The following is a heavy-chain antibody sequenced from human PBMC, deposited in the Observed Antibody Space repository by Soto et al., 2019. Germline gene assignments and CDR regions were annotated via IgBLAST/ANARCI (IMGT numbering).Heavy chain of an antibody. V-gene: IGHV4-34*01. Sequence: SETLSLTCAVYGGSFSGYYWSWIRQPPGKGLEWIGEINHSGSTNYNPSLKSRFTISVDTAKNQFSLKLSSVTAADTDVYYCVRGGIAAADAFDIWGQGTMVTVSS. D-gene: IGHD6-13*01. CDR3: VRGGIAAADAFDI. J-gene: IGHJ3*02. CDR2: INHSGST. CDR1: GGSFSGYY.